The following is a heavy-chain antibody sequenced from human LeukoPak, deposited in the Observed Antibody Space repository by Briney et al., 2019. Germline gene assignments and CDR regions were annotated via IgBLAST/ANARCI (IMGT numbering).Heavy chain of an antibody. D-gene: IGHD3-9*01. CDR3: AREGSDILTGYPYGFDI. Sequence: PGGSLRLSCAASRFIFGSYSMNWVRQAPGKGLEWVSSISSSSNYIYYADSVKGRFTISRDNAKNSLYLQTNSLRAEDTAVYYCAREGSDILTGYPYGFDIWGQGTMVTVSS. CDR1: RFIFGSYS. V-gene: IGHV3-21*01. CDR2: ISSSSNYI. J-gene: IGHJ3*02.